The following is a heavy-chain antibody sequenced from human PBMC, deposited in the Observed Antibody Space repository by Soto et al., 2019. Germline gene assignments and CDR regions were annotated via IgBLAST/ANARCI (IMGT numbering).Heavy chain of an antibody. Sequence: SETLSLTCGVYGGSFSRYYWSWIRQPPGKGLEWIGEIYHSGSTNYNPSLKSRVTISVDRSKNQFSLKLSSVTAADTAVYYCAAGGGLPRYYWGQGTLVTVSS. V-gene: IGHV4-34*01. CDR2: IYHSGST. CDR3: AAGGGLPRYY. CDR1: GGSFSRYY. D-gene: IGHD5-12*01. J-gene: IGHJ4*02.